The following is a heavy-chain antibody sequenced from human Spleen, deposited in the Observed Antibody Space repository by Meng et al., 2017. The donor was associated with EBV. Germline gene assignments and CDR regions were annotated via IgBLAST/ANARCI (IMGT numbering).Heavy chain of an antibody. J-gene: IGHJ5*01. CDR1: DGSISSGSYY. CDR3: ARVSVQWLRFDS. Sequence: QVQLQESGPGLVKPSPTLSLTCSVSDGSISSGSYYWSWIRQAPGKGLEWIGYIYHSGTVYYNPSLKSRVSLLLDMSKNQFSVKLTSVTAADTAVYYCARVSVQWLRFDSWGQGTLVTVSS. V-gene: IGHV4-30-4*01. CDR2: IYHSGTV. D-gene: IGHD6-19*01.